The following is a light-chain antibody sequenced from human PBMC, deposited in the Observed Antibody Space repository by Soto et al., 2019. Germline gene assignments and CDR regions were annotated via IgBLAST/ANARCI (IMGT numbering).Light chain of an antibody. Sequence: QSVLTQPASVSGSLGQSITISCTGSSSDVGGYNYVSWYQQHPGQAPKLLIHEVTNRPSGVSDRFSGSKSANTASLTLSGLQAEDEAHYYCSSYTTFRTPHVAFGGGTQLTVL. J-gene: IGLJ2*01. CDR2: EVT. CDR1: SSDVGGYNY. CDR3: SSYTTFRTPHVA. V-gene: IGLV2-14*01.